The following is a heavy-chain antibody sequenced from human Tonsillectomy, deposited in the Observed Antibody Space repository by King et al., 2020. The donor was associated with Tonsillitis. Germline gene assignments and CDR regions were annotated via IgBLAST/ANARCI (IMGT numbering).Heavy chain of an antibody. J-gene: IGHJ4*02. CDR3: ARARGYKYYFDY. D-gene: IGHD3-22*01. Sequence: VQLQESGPGLVKPSQTLSLTRAVSGGSISSGGYSWSWIRQPPGKGLEWIGYIYYSGSTYYNPSLKSRVTISVDTSKNQFSLKLSSVTAADTAVYYCARARGYKYYFDYWGQGTLVTVSS. CDR1: GGSISSGGYS. CDR2: IYYSGST. V-gene: IGHV4-30-4*07.